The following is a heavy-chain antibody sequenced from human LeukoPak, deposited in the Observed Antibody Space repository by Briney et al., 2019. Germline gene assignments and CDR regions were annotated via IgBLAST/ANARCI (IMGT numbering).Heavy chain of an antibody. V-gene: IGHV6-1*01. CDR2: TYYRSKWYN. D-gene: IGHD6-19*01. CDR3: ARTRGESGWHPIDY. CDR1: GDSVSSNSAA. J-gene: IGHJ4*02. Sequence: TLSLTCAISGDSVSSNSAAWNWIRQSPSRGPEWLGRTYYRSKWYNDYAVSVKSRITINPDTSKNQFSLQLNSVTPEDTAVYYCARTRGESGWHPIDYWGQGTLVTVSS.